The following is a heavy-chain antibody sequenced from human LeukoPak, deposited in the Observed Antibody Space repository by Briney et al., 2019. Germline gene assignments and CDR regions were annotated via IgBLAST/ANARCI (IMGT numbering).Heavy chain of an antibody. Sequence: SETLSLTCTVSGGSISSYYWSWIRQPPGKGLEWIGYIYYSGSTNYNPSLKSRVTISVDTSKNQFSLKLSSVTAVDTAVYYCARVGTYYYDSSGYSWFDPWGQGTLVTVSS. CDR2: IYYSGST. CDR1: GGSISSYY. V-gene: IGHV4-59*01. D-gene: IGHD3-22*01. CDR3: ARVGTYYYDSSGYSWFDP. J-gene: IGHJ5*02.